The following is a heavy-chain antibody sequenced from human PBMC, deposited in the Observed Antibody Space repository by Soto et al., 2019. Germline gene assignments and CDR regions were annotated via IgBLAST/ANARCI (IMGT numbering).Heavy chain of an antibody. CDR3: ARDLHDYSNYEVFDY. V-gene: IGHV1-69*12. CDR1: GGTFSSYA. J-gene: IGHJ4*02. CDR2: IIPIFGTA. D-gene: IGHD4-4*01. Sequence: QVQLVQSGAEVKKPGSSVKVSCKASGGTFSSYAISWVRQAPGQGLEWMGGIIPIFGTANYAQKFQGRVTIXXDXSKXTAYMELSSLRSEDTAVYYCARDLHDYSNYEVFDYWGQGTLVTVSS.